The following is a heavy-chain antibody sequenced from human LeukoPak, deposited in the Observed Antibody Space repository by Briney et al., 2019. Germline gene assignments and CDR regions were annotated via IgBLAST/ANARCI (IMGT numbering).Heavy chain of an antibody. CDR3: AKGAVVGYYYYYGMDV. CDR2: ISGSGGST. CDR1: GFTFSNYA. Sequence: GGSLRLSCAVSGFTFSNYAMSWVRQAPGKGLEWVSVISGSGGSTYYADSVKGRFTVSRDNSKNTLYLQMNSLRAEDTAVYYCAKGAVVGYYYYYGMDVWGQGTTVTVSS. J-gene: IGHJ6*02. V-gene: IGHV3-23*01. D-gene: IGHD6-19*01.